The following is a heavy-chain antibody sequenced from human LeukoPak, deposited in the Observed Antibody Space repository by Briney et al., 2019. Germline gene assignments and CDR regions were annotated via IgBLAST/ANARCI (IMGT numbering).Heavy chain of an antibody. CDR3: GRGMRDYYGLDY. CDR1: GFILSSFW. CDR2: TNSDGSTT. D-gene: IGHD3-10*01. V-gene: IGHV3-74*01. J-gene: IGHJ4*02. Sequence: PGGSLRLSCAASGFILSSFWIHWVRQVPGKGLVWVSHTNSDGSTTDYADSVRGRFTISRDNAKNTLYLQMNRLTVEDTAVYYCGRGMRDYYGLDYWGQGILVTVSS.